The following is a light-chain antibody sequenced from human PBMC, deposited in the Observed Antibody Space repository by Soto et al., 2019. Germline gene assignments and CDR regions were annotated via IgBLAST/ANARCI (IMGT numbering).Light chain of an antibody. CDR1: QTVDSRY. CDR3: QLYGSSPSWT. CDR2: GAS. Sequence: EIVLTQSPGTLSLSPGERATLSCGASQTVDSRYLAWYQQKPGQAPRLLIYGASNTAPGIPDRFSGSGSGTDFTLTISRLEPEDFAVYYCQLYGSSPSWTFVQGTKVEIK. J-gene: IGKJ1*01. V-gene: IGKV3-20*01.